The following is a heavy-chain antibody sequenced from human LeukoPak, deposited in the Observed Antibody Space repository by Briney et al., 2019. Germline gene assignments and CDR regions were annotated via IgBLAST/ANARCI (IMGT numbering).Heavy chain of an antibody. J-gene: IGHJ5*02. CDR1: GYTFTSYG. Sequence: ASVKVSCKASGYTFTSYGISCVRQAPGQGLEWMGWISAYNGNTNYAQKLQGRVTMTTDTSTSTAYMELRSLRSDDTAVYYCARIRIAARQSRFDPWGQGTLVTVSS. CDR3: ARIRIAARQSRFDP. CDR2: ISAYNGNT. V-gene: IGHV1-18*01. D-gene: IGHD6-6*01.